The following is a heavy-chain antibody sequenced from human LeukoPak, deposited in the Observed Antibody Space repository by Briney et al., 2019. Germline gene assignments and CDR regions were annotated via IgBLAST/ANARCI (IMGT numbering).Heavy chain of an antibody. D-gene: IGHD1-26*01. CDR3: ARYSGIYSYFDY. CDR2: IYGTGRT. J-gene: IGHJ4*02. CDR1: GGSISTYSYY. V-gene: IGHV4-61*02. Sequence: SETLSLTCSVSGGSISTYSYYWSWIRQPAGKRLEWIGRIYGTGRTDYNPSLKSRVTMSVDRSKSQFSLNLSSMTAADTAVYYCARYSGIYSYFDYWGQGTLVTVSS.